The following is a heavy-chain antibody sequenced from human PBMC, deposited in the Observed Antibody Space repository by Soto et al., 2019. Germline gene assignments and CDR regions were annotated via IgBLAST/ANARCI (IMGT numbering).Heavy chain of an antibody. CDR1: GGSVSSSSYY. CDR2: IYYSGST. CDR3: ASIGRDPYFDY. V-gene: IGHV4-39*01. Sequence: QLQLQESGPGLVEPTETLSLTCTVSGGSVSSSSYYWGWIRQHPGKGMEWIGSIYYSGSTYYNPSLKSRETISVDTSKNQFSLKPSSVTAADTAVYYCASIGRDPYFDYWGQGTLVTVSS. J-gene: IGHJ4*02. D-gene: IGHD2-21*02.